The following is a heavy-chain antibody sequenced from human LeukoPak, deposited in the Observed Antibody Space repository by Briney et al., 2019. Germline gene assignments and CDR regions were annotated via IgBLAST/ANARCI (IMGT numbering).Heavy chain of an antibody. CDR3: ALLAVASDFDY. V-gene: IGHV3-48*03. D-gene: IGHD6-19*01. CDR1: GFPFSVYE. CDR2: IGSSGAIR. Sequence: GGSLSLSCAVSGFPFSVYEMNWVRQAPGKGLEWVSNIGSSGAIRHYADSVKGRFSISRDNAENSLLLQMNSLRVEDTGIYYCALLAVASDFDYWGQGALVTVSS. J-gene: IGHJ4*02.